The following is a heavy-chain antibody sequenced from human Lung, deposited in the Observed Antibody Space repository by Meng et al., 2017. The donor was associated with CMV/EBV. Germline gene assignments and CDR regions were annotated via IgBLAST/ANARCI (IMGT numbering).Heavy chain of an antibody. D-gene: IGHD5-18*01. V-gene: IGHV3-7*01. CDR2: TMQEGSEK. Sequence: GGSLRLSCAAPGFNLGRYWMTWVRQAQGKGLEWVANTMQEGSEKSYMDSVKGRFTFSRDNAKNSLYLQINSLRAEDTAIYFCARELGGYSHGKNSGYHYYGMDFWGQGTAVTVSS. J-gene: IGHJ6*02. CDR1: GFNLGRYW. CDR3: ARELGGYSHGKNSGYHYYGMDF.